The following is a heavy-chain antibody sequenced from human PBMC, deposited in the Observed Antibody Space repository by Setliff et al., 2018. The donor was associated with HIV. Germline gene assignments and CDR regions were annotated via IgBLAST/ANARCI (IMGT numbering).Heavy chain of an antibody. CDR2: IYYSGST. CDR1: GGSISSYY. D-gene: IGHD1-7*01. CDR3: AREFRTGTYYFDY. V-gene: IGHV4-59*12. J-gene: IGHJ4*02. Sequence: PSETLSLTCTVSGGSISSYYWSWIRQSPGKGLEWIGFIYYSGSTYYNPSLKSRVTISVDTSKNQFSLKLSSVTAADTAVYYCAREFRTGTYYFDYWGQGTLVTVSS.